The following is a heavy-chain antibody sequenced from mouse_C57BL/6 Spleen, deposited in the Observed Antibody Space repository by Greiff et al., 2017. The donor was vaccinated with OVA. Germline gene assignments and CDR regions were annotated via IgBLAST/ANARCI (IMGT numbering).Heavy chain of an antibody. CDR3: ALDSSGYVFYAMDY. J-gene: IGHJ4*01. D-gene: IGHD3-2*02. CDR2: ISSGSSTI. Sequence: EVKVVESGGGLVKPGGSLKLSCAASGFTFSDYGMHWVRQAPEKGLEWVAYISSGSSTIYYADTVKGRFTISRDNAKNTLFLQMTSLRSEDTAMYYCALDSSGYVFYAMDYWGQGTSVTVSS. CDR1: GFTFSDYG. V-gene: IGHV5-17*01.